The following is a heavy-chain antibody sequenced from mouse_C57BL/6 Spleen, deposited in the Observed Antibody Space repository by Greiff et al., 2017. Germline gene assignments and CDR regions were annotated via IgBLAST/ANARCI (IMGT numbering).Heavy chain of an antibody. D-gene: IGHD2-4*01. J-gene: IGHJ1*03. CDR1: GYTFTSYW. CDR3: ARLLYDYDWYVDV. V-gene: IGHV1-72*01. Sequence: QVQLQQPGAELVKPGASVNLSCKASGYTFTSYWMHWVKQRPGRGLEWIGRIDPKSGGTKYNEKFKSKATLTVDKPSSTAYMQLSSRTSEDSAVYYCARLLYDYDWYVDVWGTGTTVTVAS. CDR2: IDPKSGGT.